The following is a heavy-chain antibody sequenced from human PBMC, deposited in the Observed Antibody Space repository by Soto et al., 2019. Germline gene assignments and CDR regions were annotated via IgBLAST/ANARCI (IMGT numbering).Heavy chain of an antibody. CDR1: GGSVSSGSYY. CDR3: ARDPNYDFWSGYYKRAYGMDV. V-gene: IGHV4-61*01. D-gene: IGHD3-3*01. CDR2: IYYSGST. J-gene: IGHJ6*02. Sequence: QVQLQESGPGLVKPSETLSLTCTVSGGSVSSGSYYWSWIRQPPGKGLEWIGYIYYSGSTNYNPSLKSRVTISVDTSKNQFSLKLSSVTAADTAVYYCARDPNYDFWSGYYKRAYGMDVWGQGTTVTVSS.